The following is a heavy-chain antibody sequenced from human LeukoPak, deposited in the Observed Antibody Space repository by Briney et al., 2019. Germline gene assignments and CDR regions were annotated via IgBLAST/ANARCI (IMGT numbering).Heavy chain of an antibody. J-gene: IGHJ4*02. CDR3: ARIAVAGNHFDY. CDR1: GFTFDDYA. V-gene: IGHV3-9*01. D-gene: IGHD6-19*01. CDR2: ISWNSGSI. Sequence: SGGSLRLSCAASGFTFDDYAMHWVRQAPGKGLEWVSGISWNSGSIGYADSVKGRFTISRDNAKNSLYLQMNSLRAEDTAVYYCARIAVAGNHFDYWGQGTLVTVSS.